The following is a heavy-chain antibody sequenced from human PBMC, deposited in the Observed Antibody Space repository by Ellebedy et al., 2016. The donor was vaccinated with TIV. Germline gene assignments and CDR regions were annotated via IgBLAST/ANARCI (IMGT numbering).Heavy chain of an antibody. CDR3: ARTPYCSGSSCVLDGMDV. D-gene: IGHD2-2*01. Sequence: MPSETLSLTCGVSGDSISSTNWWTWVRQPPGKGLEWIGQVYPRGTTKYNPSLKGRVTISVDKYKNQFSLILNSVTAADTAVYFCARTPYCSGSSCVLDGMDVWGQGTTVTVSS. CDR1: GDSISSTNW. CDR2: VYPRGTT. J-gene: IGHJ6*02. V-gene: IGHV4-4*02.